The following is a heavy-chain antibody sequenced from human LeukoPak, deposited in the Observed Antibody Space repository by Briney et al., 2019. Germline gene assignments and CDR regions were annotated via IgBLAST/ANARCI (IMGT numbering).Heavy chain of an antibody. D-gene: IGHD1-7*01. CDR1: GASISSYY. CDR2: IYYSGST. V-gene: IGHV4-59*08. CDR3: ARVQGNWNYVRY. J-gene: IGHJ4*02. Sequence: KPSETLSLTCTVSGASISSYYWSWIRQPPGKGLEWIGYIYYSGSTNYNPSLKSRVTISVDTSKNQFSLKLSSVTAADTAVYYCARVQGNWNYVRYWGQGTLVTVSS.